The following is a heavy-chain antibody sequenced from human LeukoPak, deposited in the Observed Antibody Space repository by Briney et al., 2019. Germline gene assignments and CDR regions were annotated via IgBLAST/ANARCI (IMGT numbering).Heavy chain of an antibody. Sequence: GGSLRLSCAATGFTFGMYAMSWVRQAPGKGLEWVPTLSGSGGSTYYADSVKGRFTISGDESKNTLSLQMNSLRPEDTAAYYCAKNAAGIVLMIYAPLDSWGQGTLVTVSS. CDR1: GFTFGMYA. J-gene: IGHJ4*02. CDR3: AKNAAGIVLMIYAPLDS. V-gene: IGHV3-23*01. CDR2: LSGSGGST. D-gene: IGHD2-8*01.